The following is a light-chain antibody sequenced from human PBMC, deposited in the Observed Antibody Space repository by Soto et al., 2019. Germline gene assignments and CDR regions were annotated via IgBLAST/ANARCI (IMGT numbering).Light chain of an antibody. V-gene: IGLV2-14*03. CDR1: SSDVGAYNF. Sequence: QSALTQPASVSGSPGQSITISCTGTSSDVGAYNFVSWYQHYPDKAPKVVIYDVANRPSGVSYRFSDFKSGNTASLTISGLQADDEADYYCMSFTSSKTYVLGTWTKLTVL. CDR3: MSFTSSKTYV. J-gene: IGLJ1*01. CDR2: DVA.